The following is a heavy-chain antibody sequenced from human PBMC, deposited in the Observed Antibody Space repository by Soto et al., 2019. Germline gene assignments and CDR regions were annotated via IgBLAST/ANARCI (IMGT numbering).Heavy chain of an antibody. D-gene: IGHD3-16*02. Sequence: ASVKVSCKASGYTFTSYGISWVRQAPGQGLEWMEWISAYNGNTNYAQKLQGRVTMTTDTSTSTAYMELRSLRSDDTAVYYCARVLFGGVIAGNDYWGQGTLVTVSS. V-gene: IGHV1-18*01. CDR1: GYTFTSYG. CDR2: ISAYNGNT. CDR3: ARVLFGGVIAGNDY. J-gene: IGHJ4*02.